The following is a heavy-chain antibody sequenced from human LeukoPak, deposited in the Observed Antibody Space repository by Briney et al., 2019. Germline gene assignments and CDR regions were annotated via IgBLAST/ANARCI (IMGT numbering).Heavy chain of an antibody. CDR2: IGGSGDFT. CDR3: AKADRGWGVITKD. CDR1: GFPFSTYP. Sequence: GGPLRLSCAASGFPFSTYPVSWVRQAPGKGLEGVSAIGGSGDFTYYAEYVRGRFTISRDNSKKTLYLQMNSLRAEDTAVYYCAKADRGWGVITKDWGQGTLVTVSS. V-gene: IGHV3-23*01. D-gene: IGHD3-10*01. J-gene: IGHJ4*02.